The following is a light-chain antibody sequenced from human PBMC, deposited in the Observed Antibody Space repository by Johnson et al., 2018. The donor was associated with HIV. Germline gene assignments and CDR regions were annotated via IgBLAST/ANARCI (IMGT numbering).Light chain of an antibody. CDR2: ENN. Sequence: QSVLTQPPSVSAAPRQKVTISCSGSSSNIGNNYVSWYQQLPGTAPKLLIYENNKRPSGIPDRFSGSKSGTSATLGITGLPTGDEADYYCGTWGSSLSAGGVFGTGTKVTVL. J-gene: IGLJ1*01. CDR3: GTWGSSLSAGGV. V-gene: IGLV1-51*02. CDR1: SSNIGNNY.